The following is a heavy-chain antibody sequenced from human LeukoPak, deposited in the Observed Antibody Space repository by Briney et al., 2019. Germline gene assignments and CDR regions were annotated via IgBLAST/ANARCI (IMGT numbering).Heavy chain of an antibody. CDR1: GYTFSSYG. J-gene: IGHJ4*02. CDR2: ISAYNGNT. Sequence: ASVKVSCKASGYTFSSYGISWVRQAPGQGLEWMGWISAYNGNTNYAQNLQGRVTMTTDPSTSTAYMEVRSLRSDDTAVYYCARVNNYDFLSTFDYWGQGTLVTVSS. V-gene: IGHV1-18*01. D-gene: IGHD3-3*01. CDR3: ARVNNYDFLSTFDY.